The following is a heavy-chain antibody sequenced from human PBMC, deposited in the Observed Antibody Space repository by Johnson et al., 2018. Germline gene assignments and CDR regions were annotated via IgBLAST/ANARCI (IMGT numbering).Heavy chain of an antibody. CDR1: GFTFSSYA. Sequence: VQLVESGGGVVQPGRSLRLSCAASGFTFSSYAMHWVRQAPGKGLEWVAVISYDGSNKYYADSVKGRFTISRDNSKNTLYLQMNSLRAEDTAVYYCARDGGRYYYYYYMDVCGKGTTVTVSS. J-gene: IGHJ6*03. D-gene: IGHD3-3*01. V-gene: IGHV3-30-3*01. CDR3: ARDGGRYYYYYYMDV. CDR2: ISYDGSNK.